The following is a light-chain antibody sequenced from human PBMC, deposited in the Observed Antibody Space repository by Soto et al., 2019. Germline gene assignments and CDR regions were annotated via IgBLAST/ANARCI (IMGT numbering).Light chain of an antibody. V-gene: IGKV1-39*01. CDR1: HGISSY. Sequence: DRHMTQSPWSMSHSVGNRLTINCXAGHGISSYLNWYQQKPGKAPKLLIYVASSMESGVPERFSGSGSGTDFTLTISSLEPEDFAIYYCQQCYSTLITFGQGTRLEIK. CDR3: QQCYSTLIT. J-gene: IGKJ5*01. CDR2: VAS.